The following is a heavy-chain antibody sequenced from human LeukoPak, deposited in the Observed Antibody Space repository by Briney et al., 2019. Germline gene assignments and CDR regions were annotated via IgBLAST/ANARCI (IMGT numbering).Heavy chain of an antibody. J-gene: IGHJ1*01. Sequence: GASVKVSCKVSGYTLTELSMHWVRQAPGKGLEWMGGFDPEDGETIYAQKVQGRVTMTEDTSTDTAYMELSSLRSEDTAVYYCATGRRFGELLWPEYFQHWGQGTLVTVSS. V-gene: IGHV1-24*01. CDR3: ATGRRFGELLWPEYFQH. CDR1: GYTLTELS. D-gene: IGHD3-10*01. CDR2: FDPEDGET.